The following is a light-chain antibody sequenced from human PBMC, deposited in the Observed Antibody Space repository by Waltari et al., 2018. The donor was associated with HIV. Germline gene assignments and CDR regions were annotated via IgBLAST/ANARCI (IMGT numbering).Light chain of an antibody. CDR3: QAWGNNTVV. CDR1: NLSNNY. Sequence: SYDLTQAPSLSVSPGQAAKLLCPGCNLSNNYVSWYQQKPGQSPLLLIFQDRKRPSGIPERFSGSSSGNTATLTISGTQSVDEADYFCQAWGNNTVVFGGGTKLTVL. CDR2: QDR. V-gene: IGLV3-1*01. J-gene: IGLJ2*01.